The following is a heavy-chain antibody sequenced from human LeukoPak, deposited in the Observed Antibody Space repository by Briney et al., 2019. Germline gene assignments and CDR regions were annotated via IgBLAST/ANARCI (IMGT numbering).Heavy chain of an antibody. V-gene: IGHV1-69*13. D-gene: IGHD4-17*01. CDR2: ILPIVNTA. CDR1: GGTFSSYA. Sequence: SVTVSCKASGGTFSSYAISWVRQAPGQGLEWMGGILPIVNTADYAQKFQGRVTITADESTSTAYMDLSSLRSEDTAVYYCARLTIGDYGDRESGFDYWGQGTLVTVSS. J-gene: IGHJ4*02. CDR3: ARLTIGDYGDRESGFDY.